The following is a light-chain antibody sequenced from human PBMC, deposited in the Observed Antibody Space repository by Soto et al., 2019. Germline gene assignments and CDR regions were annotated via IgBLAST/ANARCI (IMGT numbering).Light chain of an antibody. CDR1: NKYVGCFNY. V-gene: IGLV2-14*01. CDR3: SSYTSSSTLV. J-gene: IGLJ1*01. CDR2: YVS. Sequence: QSVLTQPASVSGSPGKSITISCPGKNKYVGCFNYVSWYQQHPGKAPKLMIYYVSNRPSGVFNRFSGSKSGNTASLTISGLQAEDEADYYCSSYTSSSTLVFGTGTKVTVL.